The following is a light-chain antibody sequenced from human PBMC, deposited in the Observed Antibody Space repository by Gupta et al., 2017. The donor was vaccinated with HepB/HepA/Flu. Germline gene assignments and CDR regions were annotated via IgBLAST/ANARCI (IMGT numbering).Light chain of an antibody. CDR1: SSAVGAYDA. V-gene: IGLV2-14*03. J-gene: IGLJ2*01. CDR3: SSFTRTSTLVV. CDR2: DVN. Sequence: SALTQPASVSVSLGQSITISCTGTSSAVGAYDAVSWYQQSPGKPPILLIYDVNSRPSGVSNRFSGSKSGITASLTIAGLQAEEATDYYCSSFTRTSTLVVFGGGTKLTVL.